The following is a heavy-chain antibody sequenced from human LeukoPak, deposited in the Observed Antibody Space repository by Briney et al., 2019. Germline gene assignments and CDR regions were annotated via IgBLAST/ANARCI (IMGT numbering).Heavy chain of an antibody. V-gene: IGHV3-23*01. Sequence: GGSLRLSCAASGFTFSSYAMSWVRQAPGKGLEWVSAISGSGGSTYYADSAKGRFTISRDNSKNTLYLQMNSLRAEDTAVYYCANGPTNYDFWSGYYLGWFDPWGQGTLVTVSS. J-gene: IGHJ5*02. CDR1: GFTFSSYA. CDR3: ANGPTNYDFWSGYYLGWFDP. CDR2: ISGSGGST. D-gene: IGHD3-3*01.